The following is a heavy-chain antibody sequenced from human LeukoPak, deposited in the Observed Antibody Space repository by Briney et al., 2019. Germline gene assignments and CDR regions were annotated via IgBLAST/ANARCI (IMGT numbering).Heavy chain of an antibody. D-gene: IGHD4-17*01. V-gene: IGHV3-30-3*01. CDR2: ISYDGCNK. CDR1: GFTFSSYA. CDR3: ARDTYYGDYYFDY. J-gene: IGHJ4*02. Sequence: GRSLRLSCAASGFTFSSYAMHWVRQAPGKGLEWVAVISYDGCNKYYADSVKGRFTISRDNSKNTLYLQMNSLRAEDTAVYYCARDTYYGDYYFDYWGQGTLVTVSS.